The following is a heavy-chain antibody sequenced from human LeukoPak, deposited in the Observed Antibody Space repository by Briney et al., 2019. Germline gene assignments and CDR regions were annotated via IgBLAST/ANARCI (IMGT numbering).Heavy chain of an antibody. J-gene: IGHJ3*02. CDR2: ISGSGGST. Sequence: GGSLRLSCAASGFTFSSYAMSWVRQAPGKGLEWVSAISGSGGSTHYADSVKGRFTISRDNSKNTLYLQMNSLRAEDTAVYYCAKDRVQPISSGWYFHAFDIWGQGTMVTVSS. D-gene: IGHD6-19*01. V-gene: IGHV3-23*01. CDR1: GFTFSSYA. CDR3: AKDRVQPISSGWYFHAFDI.